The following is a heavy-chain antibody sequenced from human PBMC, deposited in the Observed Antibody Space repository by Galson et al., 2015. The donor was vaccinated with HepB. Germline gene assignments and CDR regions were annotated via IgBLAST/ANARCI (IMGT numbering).Heavy chain of an antibody. Sequence: SVKVSCKASGYNFTSYYMHWVRQAPGKGLQWMGIINPSGGSTRYAQKLQGRVTMTRDTSTSTLYMQLSSLRSEDAAVYYCAKTVSGLRLDAFEFWGQGTMVTVSS. CDR3: AKTVSGLRLDAFEF. V-gene: IGHV1-46*04. J-gene: IGHJ3*01. D-gene: IGHD5-12*01. CDR1: GYNFTSYY. CDR2: INPSGGST.